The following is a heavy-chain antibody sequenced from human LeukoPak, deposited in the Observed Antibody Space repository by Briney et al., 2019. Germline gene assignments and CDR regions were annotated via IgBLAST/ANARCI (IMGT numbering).Heavy chain of an antibody. J-gene: IGHJ6*03. CDR1: GYTFTSYY. D-gene: IGHD5-18*01. CDR2: INPSGGST. CDR3: ARVAMVEYYYYYFMDV. Sequence: ASVKVSCKASGYTFTSYYMHWVRQAPGQGLEWMGKINPSGGSTSYAQKFQGRVTMTRDTSTSTVYMELSSLRSDDTAVYYCARVAMVEYYYYYFMDVWGEGTTVTISS. V-gene: IGHV1-46*01.